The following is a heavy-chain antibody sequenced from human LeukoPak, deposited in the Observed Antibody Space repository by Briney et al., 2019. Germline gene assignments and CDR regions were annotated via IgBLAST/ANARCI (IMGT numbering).Heavy chain of an antibody. J-gene: IGHJ4*02. D-gene: IGHD2-2*01. Sequence: GGSLRLSCAASGFTFSSYSMNWVRQAPGKGLEWVPSISSSSSYIYYADSVRGRFTISRDNSKNTLYLQMNSLRADDTAVYYCARKVYHRFDYWGQGTLVTVSS. V-gene: IGHV3-21*04. CDR3: ARKVYHRFDY. CDR1: GFTFSSYS. CDR2: ISSSSSYI.